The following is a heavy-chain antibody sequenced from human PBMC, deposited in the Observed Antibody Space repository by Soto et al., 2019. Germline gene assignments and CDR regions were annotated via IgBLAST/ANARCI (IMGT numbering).Heavy chain of an antibody. CDR2: IIPIFVTA. D-gene: IGHD3-22*01. CDR3: ARAGYYYDSSGYALYYYGMDV. Sequence: SVKVSCKASGGTFSSYAISWVRQAPGQGLEWMGGIIPIFVTANYAQKFQGRVTITADESTSTAYMELSSLRSEDTAVYYCARAGYYYDSSGYALYYYGMDVWGQGTTVTVSS. CDR1: GGTFSSYA. V-gene: IGHV1-69*13. J-gene: IGHJ6*02.